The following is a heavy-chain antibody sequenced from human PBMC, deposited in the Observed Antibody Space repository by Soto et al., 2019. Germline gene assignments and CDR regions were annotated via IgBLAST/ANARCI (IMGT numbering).Heavy chain of an antibody. D-gene: IGHD1-26*01. J-gene: IGHJ4*02. V-gene: IGHV4-61*08. CDR1: GGTVSSGGYY. CDR3: ARGVGSSPPRY. CDR2: ISSRGSA. Sequence: QVQLQESGPGLVTPSETLSLTCAVSGGTVSSGGYYWSWIRQPPGKGLEWIGYISSRGSANYNPSLKSRVTISVDTSKNQFSLKLTSATAADTAVYYCARGVGSSPPRYWGRGTLVTVSS.